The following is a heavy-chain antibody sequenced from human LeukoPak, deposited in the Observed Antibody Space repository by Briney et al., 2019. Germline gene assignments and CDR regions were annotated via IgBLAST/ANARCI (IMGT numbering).Heavy chain of an antibody. CDR1: GGSFSGYY. Sequence: SETLSLTCAVYGGSFSGYYWSWIRQPPGKGLEWIGEINHSGSTNYNPSLKSRVTISVDTSKNQFSLKLSSVTAADTAVYHCVRYCRSSDYYHFDHWGQGTLVTVSS. J-gene: IGHJ4*02. D-gene: IGHD4-17*01. CDR3: VRYCRSSDYYHFDH. CDR2: INHSGST. V-gene: IGHV4-34*01.